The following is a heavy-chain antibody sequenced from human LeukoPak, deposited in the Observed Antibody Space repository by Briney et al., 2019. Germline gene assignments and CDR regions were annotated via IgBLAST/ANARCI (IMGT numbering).Heavy chain of an antibody. CDR3: AKVRPSGGSYVAMFDY. Sequence: PGGSLRLSCAASGFTFTSYGMHWVRQAPGKGLEWVAVISYDGSNKYYADSVKGRFTISRDNSENTLYLQMNSLRAEDTAVYYCAKVRPSGGSYVAMFDYWGQGTLVTVSS. V-gene: IGHV3-30*18. J-gene: IGHJ4*02. CDR1: GFTFTSYG. D-gene: IGHD1-26*01. CDR2: ISYDGSNK.